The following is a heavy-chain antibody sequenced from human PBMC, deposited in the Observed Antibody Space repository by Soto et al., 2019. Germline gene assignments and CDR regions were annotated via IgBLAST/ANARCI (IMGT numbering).Heavy chain of an antibody. D-gene: IGHD2-8*02. J-gene: IGHJ4*02. CDR3: ARDKITGLFDY. Sequence: SETLSLTCTVSGGSVNSGSYYRSWIRQPPGKGLEWIGYIYYSGSTNYNPSLKSRVTISVDTSKNQFSLKLTSVTAADTAVYCCARDKITGLFDYWGQGTLVTVS. V-gene: IGHV4-61*01. CDR2: IYYSGST. CDR1: GGSVNSGSYY.